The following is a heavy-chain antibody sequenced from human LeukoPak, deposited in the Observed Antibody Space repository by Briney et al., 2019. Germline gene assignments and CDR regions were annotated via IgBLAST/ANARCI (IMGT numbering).Heavy chain of an antibody. CDR1: GFTFSSSG. V-gene: IGHV3-33*01. D-gene: IGHD3-22*01. CDR2: IWYDGSNR. Sequence: GGSLRLSCAASGFTFSSSGMHWVRQAPGKGLEWVAVIWYDGSNRYYADPVKGRFTVSRDNSKNTLYLQMNSLRAEDTAVYYCARARGVSTGYRPTDYWGQGTLVTVSS. J-gene: IGHJ4*02. CDR3: ARARGVSTGYRPTDY.